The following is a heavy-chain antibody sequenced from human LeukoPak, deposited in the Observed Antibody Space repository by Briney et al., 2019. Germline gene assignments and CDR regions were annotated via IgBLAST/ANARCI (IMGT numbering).Heavy chain of an antibody. V-gene: IGHV3-73*01. D-gene: IGHD1-26*01. J-gene: IGHJ4*02. CDR3: TRGGATKEFDY. CDR1: GFTLSGSA. CDR2: IRSKANSYAT. Sequence: GGSLKLSCAASGFTLSGSAMHWVRQASGKGLEWVGRIRSKANSYATAYAASVKGRFTISRDDSKNTAYLQMNSLKTEDTAVYYCTRGGATKEFDYWGQGTLVTVSS.